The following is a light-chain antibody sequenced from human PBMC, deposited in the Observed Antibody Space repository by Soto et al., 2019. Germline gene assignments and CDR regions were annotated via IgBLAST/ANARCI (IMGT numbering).Light chain of an antibody. CDR2: DVS. V-gene: IGLV2-14*03. Sequence: QSALTQPASVSGSPGQSITISCTGTSSDVGGYNYVSWYQHHPGKAPKLMIFDVSNRPSGVSNHFSGSKSGNTASLTISGLQPEDEADYYCSSYTTSNTRQIVFGTGTQLTVL. CDR3: SSYTTSNTRQIV. CDR1: SSDVGGYNY. J-gene: IGLJ1*01.